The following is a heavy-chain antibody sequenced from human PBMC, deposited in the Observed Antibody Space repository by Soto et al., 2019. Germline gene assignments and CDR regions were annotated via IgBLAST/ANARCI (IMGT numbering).Heavy chain of an antibody. J-gene: IGHJ6*02. CDR1: GFSFEDYA. CDR2: IAWNSDII. D-gene: IGHD3-10*01. Sequence: EVQLVESGGGLVQPGRSLRLSCAASGFSFEDYAMHWVRQAPGQGLEWVSGIAWNSDIIGYADSVKGRFNISRDNGKNSLYLQMNRLRTEDTALYYCAKDHYGSAIYGMDVWGQGTTVTVSS. CDR3: AKDHYGSAIYGMDV. V-gene: IGHV3-9*01.